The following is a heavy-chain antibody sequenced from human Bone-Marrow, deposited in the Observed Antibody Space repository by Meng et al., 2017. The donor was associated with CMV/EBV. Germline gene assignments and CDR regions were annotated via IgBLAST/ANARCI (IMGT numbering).Heavy chain of an antibody. CDR3: ARRGPRALGMDV. CDR1: GGSISSSSYY. Sequence: SETLSLTCTVSGGSISSSSYYWGWIRQPPGKGLEWIGSIYYSGSTYYNPSLKSRVTISVDTSKNQFSLKLSSVTAADTAVYYCARRGPRALGMDVWGQGTTVTVSS. V-gene: IGHV4-39*01. J-gene: IGHJ6*02. CDR2: IYYSGST. D-gene: IGHD3-10*01.